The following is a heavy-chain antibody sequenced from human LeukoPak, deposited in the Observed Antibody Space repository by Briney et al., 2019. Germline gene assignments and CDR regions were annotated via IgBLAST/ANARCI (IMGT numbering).Heavy chain of an antibody. CDR3: AREQSYGEVNWFDP. CDR2: IWYDGSNK. D-gene: IGHD1-26*01. J-gene: IGHJ5*02. Sequence: AGGSLRLSCAASGFTFSSYGMHWVRQAPGKGLEWVAVIWYDGSNKYYADSVKGRFTISRDNSKNTLYLQMNSLRAEDTAVYYCAREQSYGEVNWFDPWGQGTLVTVSS. V-gene: IGHV3-33*01. CDR1: GFTFSSYG.